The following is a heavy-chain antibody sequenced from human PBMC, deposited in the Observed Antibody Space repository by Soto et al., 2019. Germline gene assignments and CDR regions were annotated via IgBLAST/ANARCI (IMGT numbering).Heavy chain of an antibody. Sequence: SETLSLTCTVSGGSISSYYCSWIRQPAGKGLEWIGRIYTSGSTNYNPSLKSRVTMSVDTSKNQFSPKLSSVTAADTAMYYCARGYCTTTICDPWFDPWGQGTLVTVSS. V-gene: IGHV4-4*07. D-gene: IGHD2-2*01. CDR1: GGSISSYY. J-gene: IGHJ5*02. CDR3: ARGYCTTTICDPWFDP. CDR2: IYTSGST.